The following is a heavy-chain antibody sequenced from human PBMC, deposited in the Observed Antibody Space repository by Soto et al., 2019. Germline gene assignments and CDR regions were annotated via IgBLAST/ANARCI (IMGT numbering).Heavy chain of an antibody. CDR1: GPTFIAYY. V-gene: IGHV1-2*06. CDR2: SVPKSGGT. J-gene: IGHJ4*02. D-gene: IGHD5-12*01. Sequence: QLVQSGAEVKKPGASVRASCKTSGPTFIAYYIHWVRQAPGQGLERMGRSVPKSGGTTHEQKFVGRVTMTRDTSINTAYMALNRLTSDDTAVYYCVGLSVDVPEWGQGTLITVSS. CDR3: VGLSVDVPE.